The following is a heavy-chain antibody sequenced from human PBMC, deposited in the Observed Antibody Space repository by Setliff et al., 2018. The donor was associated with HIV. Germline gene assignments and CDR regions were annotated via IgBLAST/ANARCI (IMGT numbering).Heavy chain of an antibody. CDR1: GFTFGDYA. Sequence: GGSLRLSCTASGFTFGDYAMSWVRQAPGKGLEWVGFIRRKTHGGTTQYAASVKGRFTISRDDSKSIAYLQMNSLKTEDTAVYYCTRDSDNFWSGYSFDYWGQGTLVTISS. D-gene: IGHD3-3*01. CDR2: IRRKTHGGTT. J-gene: IGHJ4*01. V-gene: IGHV3-49*04. CDR3: TRDSDNFWSGYSFDY.